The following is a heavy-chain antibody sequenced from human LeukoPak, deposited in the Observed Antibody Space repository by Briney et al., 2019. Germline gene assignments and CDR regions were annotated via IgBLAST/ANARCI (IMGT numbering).Heavy chain of an antibody. CDR1: GFTFSSYA. D-gene: IGHD6-13*01. V-gene: IGHV3-23*01. Sequence: PGGSLRLSCAASGFTFSSYAMTWVRQAPGKGLEWVSAVRGSGADTFYADSVKGRFTISRDNAKNTLYLQMNSLRAEDTAVYYCVRVSDPTTVGSSTYSSSWYLRDWGQGTLVTVSS. J-gene: IGHJ4*02. CDR3: VRVSDPTTVGSSTYSSSWYLRD. CDR2: VRGSGADT.